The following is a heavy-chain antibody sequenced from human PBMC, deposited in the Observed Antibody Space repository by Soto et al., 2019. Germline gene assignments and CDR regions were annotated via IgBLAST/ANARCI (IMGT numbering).Heavy chain of an antibody. D-gene: IGHD6-13*01. CDR1: GGSISSYY. V-gene: IGHV4-59*01. CDR3: ARERAIAAAGTRWFDP. Sequence: SETLSLTCTVSGGSISSYYWCWIRQPPGKGLEWIGYIYYSGSTNYNPSLKSRVTISVDTSKNQFSLKLSSVTAADTAVYYCARERAIAAAGTRWFDPWGQGTLVTVSS. J-gene: IGHJ5*02. CDR2: IYYSGST.